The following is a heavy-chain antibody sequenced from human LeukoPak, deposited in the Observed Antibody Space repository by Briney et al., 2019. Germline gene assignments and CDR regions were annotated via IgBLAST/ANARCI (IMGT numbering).Heavy chain of an antibody. Sequence: ASVKVSCKASGYTFTTYAMNWVRQAPGQGLEWMGWINTNTGNPTYAQGFAGRFVFSLDTSVSTAYLQISSLKAEDTAVYYCARVYYYDSSGYPNWIDPWGQGTLVTVSS. D-gene: IGHD3-22*01. CDR1: GYTFTTYA. J-gene: IGHJ5*02. CDR3: ARVYYYDSSGYPNWIDP. V-gene: IGHV7-4-1*02. CDR2: INTNTGNP.